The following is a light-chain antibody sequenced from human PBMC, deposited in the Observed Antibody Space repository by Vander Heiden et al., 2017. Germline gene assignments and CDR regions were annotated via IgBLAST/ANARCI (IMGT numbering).Light chain of an antibody. J-gene: IGKJ3*01. V-gene: IGKV1-27*01. Sequence: DPVTITCRASQGISNYLAWYQQKPGKVPKLLIYAASTLRSGVPSRFSGSGSGTDFTLTISSRQPEDVATYYCQKYNSAPPFTFGPGTKVDIK. CDR1: QGISNY. CDR2: AAS. CDR3: QKYNSAPPFT.